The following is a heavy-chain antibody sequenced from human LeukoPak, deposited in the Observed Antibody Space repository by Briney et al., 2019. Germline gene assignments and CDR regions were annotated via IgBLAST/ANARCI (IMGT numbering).Heavy chain of an antibody. V-gene: IGHV4-59*12. J-gene: IGHJ3*02. D-gene: IGHD1-1*01. CDR3: AKGTTGAFDI. CDR2: IYYSGST. Sequence: SETLSLTCTVSGGSISSYYWSWIRQPPGKRLEWIGYIYYSGSTNYNPSLKSRVTISVDTSKNHFSLKLSSVTAADTAVYYCAKGTTGAFDIWGQGTMVTVSS. CDR1: GGSISSYY.